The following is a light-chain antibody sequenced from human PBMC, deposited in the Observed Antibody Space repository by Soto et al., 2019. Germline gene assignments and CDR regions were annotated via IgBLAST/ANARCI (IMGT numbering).Light chain of an antibody. CDR3: AAWDDSLNGYV. J-gene: IGLJ1*01. Sequence: QSVLTQPPSASGTPGQRVTTSCSGSNSNIGSHTVNWYQHLPGTAPILLIYSNNQRPSGVPDRFSGSKSGTSASLDISGLQSADEADYYCAAWDDSLNGYVFGTGTKVTVL. V-gene: IGLV1-44*01. CDR1: NSNIGSHT. CDR2: SNN.